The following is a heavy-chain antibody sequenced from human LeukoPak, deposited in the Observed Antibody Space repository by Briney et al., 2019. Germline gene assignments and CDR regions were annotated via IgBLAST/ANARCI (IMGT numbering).Heavy chain of an antibody. J-gene: IGHJ4*02. CDR2: IYYSGST. CDR1: GGSISSSSYY. Sequence: PSETLSLTCTVSGGSISSSSYYWGWIRHPPGKGLEWIGSIYYSGSTYYNPSLKSRVTISVDTSKNQFSLMLRCVTAADTAVYYCASYYDILTGFDYWGQGTLVTVSS. D-gene: IGHD3-9*01. V-gene: IGHV4-39*01. CDR3: ASYYDILTGFDY.